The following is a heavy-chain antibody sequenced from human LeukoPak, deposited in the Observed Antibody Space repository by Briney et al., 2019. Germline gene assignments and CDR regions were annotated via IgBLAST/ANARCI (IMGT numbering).Heavy chain of an antibody. V-gene: IGHV3-7*01. CDR1: GFTFSSYW. Sequence: GGSLRLSCAASGFTFSSYWMGWVRQAPGKRLEWVANMNIDGSEKYYADSAKGRFTISRDNSKNTLYLQMSSLRVEDTAVYDCARQTTVATDSWGQGTLVTVSS. CDR3: ARQTTVATDS. CDR2: MNIDGSEK. D-gene: IGHD4-23*01. J-gene: IGHJ4*02.